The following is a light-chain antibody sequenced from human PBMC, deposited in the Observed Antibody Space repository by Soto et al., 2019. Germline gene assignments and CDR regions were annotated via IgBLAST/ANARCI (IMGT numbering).Light chain of an antibody. V-gene: IGKV1-5*01. CDR3: QQYNRNTWS. CDR1: QSVGTW. CDR2: GAS. J-gene: IGKJ1*01. Sequence: DIQMIQSPSTLSASVGGRVTITCRASQSVGTWVAWYQQKPGKAPKLLIYGASNLESGVPSRFSGSGSGTEFTLTITTLQPDDFATYFCQQYNRNTWSFGPGTRWIS.